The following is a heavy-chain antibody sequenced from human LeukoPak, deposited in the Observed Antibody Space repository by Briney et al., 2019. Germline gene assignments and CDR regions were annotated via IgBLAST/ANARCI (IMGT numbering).Heavy chain of an antibody. J-gene: IGHJ5*02. V-gene: IGHV3-21*01. CDR2: ISSSSTYI. Sequence: GGSLRLSCAASGFTFSIYNMNWVRQAPGKGLEWVSSISSSSTYIYYADSVKGRFTISRDNAKNSLYLQMNSLRAEDTAVYYCAGRSAIAARRIFDPWGQGTLVTVSS. CDR3: AGRSAIAARRIFDP. D-gene: IGHD6-6*01. CDR1: GFTFSIYN.